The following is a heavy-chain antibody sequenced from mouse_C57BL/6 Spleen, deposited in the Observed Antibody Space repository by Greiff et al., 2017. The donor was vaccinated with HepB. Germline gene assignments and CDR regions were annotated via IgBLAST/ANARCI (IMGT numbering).Heavy chain of an antibody. CDR3: AKSTMITEAWFAD. Sequence: QVQLQQPGADLVKPGASVKVSCKASGYTFTSYWMPWVQQRPGQGLEWIGRIHPSDSATNYNQTFKGKATLTVDKSSSTAYMQLSSLTSEDAAVYYCAKSTMITEAWFADWGQGTLVTVSA. D-gene: IGHD2-4*01. J-gene: IGHJ3*01. CDR2: IHPSDSAT. V-gene: IGHV1-74*01. CDR1: GYTFTSYW.